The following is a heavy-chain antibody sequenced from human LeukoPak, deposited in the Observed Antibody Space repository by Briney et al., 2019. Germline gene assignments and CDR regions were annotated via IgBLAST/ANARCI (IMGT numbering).Heavy chain of an antibody. J-gene: IGHJ2*01. Sequence: SEPLSLTCTVSGGSISRYYWSWIRQPPGKGLEWIGYIYYSGSTNYNPSLKSRVTISVDTSKNQFSLKLSSVTAADTAVYYCARVSTVTFYWYFDLWGRGTLVTVSS. D-gene: IGHD4-17*01. CDR1: GGSISRYY. CDR3: ARVSTVTFYWYFDL. CDR2: IYYSGST. V-gene: IGHV4-59*01.